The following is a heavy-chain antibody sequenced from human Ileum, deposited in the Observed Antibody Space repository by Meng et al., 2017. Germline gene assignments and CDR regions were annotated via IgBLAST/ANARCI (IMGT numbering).Heavy chain of an antibody. J-gene: IGHJ4*02. CDR3: ARGGGMVRGEYYFDY. V-gene: IGHV4-4*02. CDR2: IYHSGST. D-gene: IGHD3-10*01. Sequence: SETLSLTFAVSGGSISSSNWWSWVRQPPGKGLEWIGEIYHSGSTNYNPSLKSRVTISVDKSKNQFSLKLSSVTAADTAVYYCARGGGMVRGEYYFDYWGQGTLVTVSS. CDR1: GGSISSSNW.